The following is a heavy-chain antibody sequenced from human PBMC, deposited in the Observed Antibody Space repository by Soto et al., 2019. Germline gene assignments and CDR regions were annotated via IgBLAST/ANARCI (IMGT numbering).Heavy chain of an antibody. Sequence: EVQLLESGGGLVQPGGSLRLSCAASGFTFSSYAMSWVRQAPGKGLEWVSAISGSGGSTYYADSVKGRFTISRDNSKNTLYLQMNSLRAEDTAVYYCVSYYDFWSGYPNDAFDIWGQGTMVTVSS. D-gene: IGHD3-3*01. J-gene: IGHJ3*02. CDR3: VSYYDFWSGYPNDAFDI. CDR1: GFTFSSYA. V-gene: IGHV3-23*01. CDR2: ISGSGGST.